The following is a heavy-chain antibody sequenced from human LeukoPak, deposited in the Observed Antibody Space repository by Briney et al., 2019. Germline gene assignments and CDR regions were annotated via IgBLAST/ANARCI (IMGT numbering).Heavy chain of an antibody. CDR3: ARVLAARGVFDY. J-gene: IGHJ4*02. CDR1: EFTFRSYW. Sequence: GGSLRLSCAASEFTFRSYWMSWVRQAPGKGLECVANIKQDESEKYYVDSVKGRFTISRDNTKNSLYLQMNSLRAEDTAVYSCARVLAARGVFDYWGQGTLVTVSS. D-gene: IGHD6-6*01. V-gene: IGHV3-7*01. CDR2: IKQDESEK.